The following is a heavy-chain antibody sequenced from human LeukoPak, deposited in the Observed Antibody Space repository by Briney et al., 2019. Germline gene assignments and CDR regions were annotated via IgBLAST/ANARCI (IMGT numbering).Heavy chain of an antibody. CDR1: GYSISSGYY. CDR2: IYHSGST. J-gene: IGHJ4*02. D-gene: IGHD2-2*01. CDR3: ARRYCSSTSCQIDY. V-gene: IGHV4-38-2*01. Sequence: SETLSLTCAVSGYSISSGYYWGWIRQPPGKGLEWMGSIYHSGSTYYNPSLKSRVTISVDTSKNQFSLKLSSVTAADTAVYYCARRYCSSTSCQIDYWGQGTLVTVSS.